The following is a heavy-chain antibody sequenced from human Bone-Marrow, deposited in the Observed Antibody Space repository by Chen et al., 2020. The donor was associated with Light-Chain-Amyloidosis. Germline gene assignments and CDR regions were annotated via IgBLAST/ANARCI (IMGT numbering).Heavy chain of an antibody. D-gene: IGHD1-1*01. CDR2: MHHSGSA. CDR3: VRETTSTPWFDP. V-gene: IGHV4-30-4*01. CDR1: GASISSADDY. Sequence: QFQLQESGPGLVKPSQTLSLVCSVSGASISSADDYWTWVRQPPGQGLEWIGYMHHSGSATYNPSLRGRVGISLDTSKNQFSLRLTSGTAADSAMYFWVRETTSTPWFDPGGPGTLVTVYS. J-gene: IGHJ5*02.